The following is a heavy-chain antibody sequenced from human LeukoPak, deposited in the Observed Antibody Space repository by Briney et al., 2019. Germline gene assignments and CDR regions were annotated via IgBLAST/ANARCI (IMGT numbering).Heavy chain of an antibody. D-gene: IGHD2-2*01. CDR3: AKVGDKIVVVPAAPHDY. CDR2: IRYDGSNK. Sequence: GGSLRLSCAASGFTFSSYGMHWVRQAPGKGLEWVAFIRYDGSNKYYADSVKGRFTISRDNSKNTLYLQMNSPRAEDTAVYYCAKVGDKIVVVPAAPHDYWGQGTLVTVSS. CDR1: GFTFSSYG. J-gene: IGHJ4*02. V-gene: IGHV3-30*02.